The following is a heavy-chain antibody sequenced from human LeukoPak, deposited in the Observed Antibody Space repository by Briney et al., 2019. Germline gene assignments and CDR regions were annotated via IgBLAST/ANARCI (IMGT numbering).Heavy chain of an antibody. Sequence: GGSLRLSCAASGFTFSGYAMSWVRQAPGKGLEWVSDISGSGGSTYYADSVKGRFTISRDNSKNTLYLQMNSLRAEDTAVYYCAKDFIRPGSPLVLSLFDIWGQGTMVTVSS. J-gene: IGHJ3*02. CDR3: AKDFIRPGSPLVLSLFDI. V-gene: IGHV3-23*01. CDR2: ISGSGGST. CDR1: GFTFSGYA. D-gene: IGHD2/OR15-2a*01.